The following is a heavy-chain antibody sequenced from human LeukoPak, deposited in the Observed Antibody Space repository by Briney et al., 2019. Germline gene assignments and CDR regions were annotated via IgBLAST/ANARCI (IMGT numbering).Heavy chain of an antibody. CDR2: IIGSGGST. V-gene: IGHV3-23*01. CDR1: GFTFSSYA. D-gene: IGHD2-21*01. Sequence: GGSLRLSCAASGFTFSSYAMSWVRQAPGKGLEWVSAIIGSGGSTYYADSVKGRFTISRDNSKNTLYLQMNNLRAEDTAVYYCAKGAYCGGDCYVFDYWGQGTLVTVSS. CDR3: AKGAYCGGDCYVFDY. J-gene: IGHJ4*02.